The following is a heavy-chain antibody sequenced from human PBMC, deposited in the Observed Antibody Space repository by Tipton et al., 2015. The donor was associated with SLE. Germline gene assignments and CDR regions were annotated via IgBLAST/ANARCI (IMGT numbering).Heavy chain of an antibody. V-gene: IGHV3-53*01. Sequence: SLRLSCAASGFTVSSNYMSWVRQAPGKGLEWVSVIYSGGSTYYADSVKGRFTISRDNAKNSLYLQMHSLRAEDTAVYYCAREGLGNGFDIWGQGTMVTVSS. CDR1: GFTVSSNY. J-gene: IGHJ3*02. CDR2: IYSGGST. D-gene: IGHD7-27*01. CDR3: AREGLGNGFDI.